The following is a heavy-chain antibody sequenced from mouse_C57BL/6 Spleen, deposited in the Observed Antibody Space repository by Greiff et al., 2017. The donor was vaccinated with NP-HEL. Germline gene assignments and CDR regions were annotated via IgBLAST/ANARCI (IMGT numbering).Heavy chain of an antibody. CDR2: IYPRSGNT. J-gene: IGHJ2*01. CDR3: ARGGDLTTVYYFDY. CDR1: GYTFTSYG. Sequence: VQLQQSGAELARPGASVKLSCKASGYTFTSYGISWVKQGTGQGLEWIGEIYPRSGNTYYNEKFKGKATLTADKSSSTAYMELRSLTSEDSAVYFCARGGDLTTVYYFDYWGQGTTLTVSS. V-gene: IGHV1-81*01. D-gene: IGHD1-1*01.